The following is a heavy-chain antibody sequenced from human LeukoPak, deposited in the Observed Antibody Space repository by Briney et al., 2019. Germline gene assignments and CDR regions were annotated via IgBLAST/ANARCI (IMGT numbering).Heavy chain of an antibody. Sequence: GASVKVSCKASGYTFTGYYMHWVRQAPGQGLEWMGWINPIFGTANYAQKFQGRVTITADESTSTAYMELSSLRSEDTAVYYCATGPITIGWFDPWGQGTLVTVSS. D-gene: IGHD3-9*01. CDR1: GYTFTGYY. V-gene: IGHV1-69*13. J-gene: IGHJ5*02. CDR2: INPIFGTA. CDR3: ATGPITIGWFDP.